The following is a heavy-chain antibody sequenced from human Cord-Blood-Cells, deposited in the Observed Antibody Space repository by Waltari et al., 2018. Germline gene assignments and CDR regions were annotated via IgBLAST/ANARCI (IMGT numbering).Heavy chain of an antibody. V-gene: IGHV4-34*01. CDR2: INHRGST. Sequence: QVQLQQWGAGLLKPSETLSLTCAVYGGSFSGYYWSWIRQPPGKGLEWIGEINHRGSTNYNPALKSRVTISVDTSKNQFSLKLSSVTAADTAVYYCARGQLLRDAFDIWGQGTMVTVSS. CDR3: ARGQLLRDAFDI. CDR1: GGSFSGYY. J-gene: IGHJ3*02. D-gene: IGHD3-10*01.